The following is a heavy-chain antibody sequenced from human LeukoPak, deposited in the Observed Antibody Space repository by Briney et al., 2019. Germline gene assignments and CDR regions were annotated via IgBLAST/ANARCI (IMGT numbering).Heavy chain of an antibody. Sequence: PGGSLRLSCAASGFTFSSYSMNWVRQAPGKGLEWVSYISSSRSTIYYADSVKGRFTISRDNSKNTLYLQMNSLRAEDTAVYYCAKRTSGWSNYFDYWGQGTLVTVSS. CDR1: GFTFSSYS. CDR3: AKRTSGWSNYFDY. V-gene: IGHV3-48*01. J-gene: IGHJ4*02. CDR2: ISSSRSTI. D-gene: IGHD6-19*01.